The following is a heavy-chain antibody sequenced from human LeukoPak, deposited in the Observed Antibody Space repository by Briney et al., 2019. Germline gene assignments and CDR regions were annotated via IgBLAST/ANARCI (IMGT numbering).Heavy chain of an antibody. CDR3: ARDGGLSGDAFDI. D-gene: IGHD2-15*01. CDR1: GYSISSCYY. J-gene: IGHJ3*02. CDR2: IYHSGST. Sequence: SETLSLTCTVSGYSISSCYYWGWIRQPPGKGLEWIGSIYHSGSTYYNPSLKSRVTISVDTSKNQFSLKLSSVTAADTAVYYCARDGGLSGDAFDIWGQGTMVTVSS. V-gene: IGHV4-38-2*02.